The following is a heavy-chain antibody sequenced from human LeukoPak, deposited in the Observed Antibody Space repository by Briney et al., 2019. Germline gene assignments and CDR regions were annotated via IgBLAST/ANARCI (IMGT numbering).Heavy chain of an antibody. D-gene: IGHD5-18*01. CDR2: LYIGGNT. CDR3: TTAAGYNYGQY. V-gene: IGHV3-53*01. CDR1: GLTVSSNY. J-gene: IGHJ4*02. Sequence: GGSLRLSCAASGLTVSSNYMNWVRQAPGKGLEWVSALYIGGNTYYADSVRGRFTISRDNSKNTLYLQMNSLRAEDTAIYYRTTAAGYNYGQYWGQGTLVTVFS.